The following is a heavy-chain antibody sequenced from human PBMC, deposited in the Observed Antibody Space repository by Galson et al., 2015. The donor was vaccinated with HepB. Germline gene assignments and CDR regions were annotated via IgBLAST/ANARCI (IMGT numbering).Heavy chain of an antibody. V-gene: IGHV4-34*01. J-gene: IGHJ5*02. CDR3: ARAAQTRRFDP. Sequence: SETLSLTCAVYGGSFSGYYWSWIRQPPGKGLEWIGEINHSGSTNYNPSLKSRVTISVDTSKNQFSLKLSSVTAADTAVYYCARAAQTRRFDPWGQGTLVTVSS. CDR2: INHSGST. CDR1: GGSFSGYY.